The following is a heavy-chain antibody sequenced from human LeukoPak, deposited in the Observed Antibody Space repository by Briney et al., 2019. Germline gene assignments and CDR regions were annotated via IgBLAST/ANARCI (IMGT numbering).Heavy chain of an antibody. D-gene: IGHD2-21*01. J-gene: IGHJ5*02. CDR3: ARGIAFDP. CDR2: IYYSGST. V-gene: IGHV4-59*01. Sequence: SETLSLTCTVSGGSISSYYWRWIRQPPGKGLEWIGYIYYSGSTNYNPSLKSRVTISVDTSKNQFSLKLSSVTAADTAVYYCARGIAFDPWGRGTLVTVSS. CDR1: GGSISSYY.